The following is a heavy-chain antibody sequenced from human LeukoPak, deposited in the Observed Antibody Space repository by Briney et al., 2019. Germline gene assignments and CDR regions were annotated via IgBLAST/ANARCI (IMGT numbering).Heavy chain of an antibody. CDR1: GGSISSSSYY. Sequence: PSETLSLTCTVSGGSISSSSYYWGWIRQPPGKGLEWIGSIYYSGSTYYNPSLKSRVTISVDTSKNQFSLKLSSVTAADTAVYYCARHSGYSSGWYSGMDVWGQGTTVTVSS. CDR3: ARHSGYSSGWYSGMDV. CDR2: IYYSGST. J-gene: IGHJ6*02. V-gene: IGHV4-39*01. D-gene: IGHD6-19*01.